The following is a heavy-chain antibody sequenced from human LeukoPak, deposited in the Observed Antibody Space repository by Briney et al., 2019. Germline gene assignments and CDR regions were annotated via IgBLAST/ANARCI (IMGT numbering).Heavy chain of an antibody. J-gene: IGHJ4*02. CDR1: GGSFSGYY. CDR2: INHSGST. D-gene: IGHD3-3*01. V-gene: IGHV4-34*01. CDR3: ARGRGHTIFGVVIIAVNFNY. Sequence: PSETLSLTCAVYGGSFSGYYWSWIRQPPGKGLEWIGEINHSGSTNYNPSLKSRVTISVDTSKNQFSLKLSSVTAADTAVYYCARGRGHTIFGVVIIAVNFNYWGQGTLVTVSS.